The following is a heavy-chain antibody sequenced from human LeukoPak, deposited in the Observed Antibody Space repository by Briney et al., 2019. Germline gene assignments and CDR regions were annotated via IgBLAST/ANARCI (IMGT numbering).Heavy chain of an antibody. V-gene: IGHV3-11*04. Sequence: GGSLRLSCAASGFTFSDYYMSWIRQAPGKGLEWVSYIGSSGSTIYYADSVKGRFTISRDNAKNSLYLQMNSLRAEDTAVYYCARLGWELPEDDAFDIWGQGTMVTVSS. D-gene: IGHD2-15*01. J-gene: IGHJ3*02. CDR2: IGSSGSTI. CDR1: GFTFSDYY. CDR3: ARLGWELPEDDAFDI.